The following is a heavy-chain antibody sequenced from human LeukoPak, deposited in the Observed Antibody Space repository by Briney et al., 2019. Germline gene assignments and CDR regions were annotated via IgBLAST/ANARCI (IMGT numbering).Heavy chain of an antibody. CDR2: IIPIFGTA. J-gene: IGHJ4*02. Sequence: SVKVSCTASGGTFSSYDISWVRQAPGQGLEWMGGIIPIFGTANYAQKFQGRVTITADESTSTAYMELSSLRSEDTAVYYCARTSYDYVWGSYRLFDYWGQGTLVTVSS. V-gene: IGHV1-69*01. D-gene: IGHD3-16*02. CDR1: GGTFSSYD. CDR3: ARTSYDYVWGSYRLFDY.